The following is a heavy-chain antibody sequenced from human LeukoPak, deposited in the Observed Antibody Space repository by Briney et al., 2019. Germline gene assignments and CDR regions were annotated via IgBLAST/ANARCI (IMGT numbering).Heavy chain of an antibody. J-gene: IGHJ3*02. CDR2: IYSGGTT. V-gene: IGHV3-53*01. CDR1: GFTVFSNY. Sequence: PGGSLRLSCAASGFTVFSNYMSWVRQAPGKGLEWVSVIYSGGTTYYADSVKGRFTISRDNSKNTLYLQMNSLRAEDTAVYYCARTIFDYSDNMHAFDIWGQGTFVTVSS. CDR3: ARTIFDYSDNMHAFDI. D-gene: IGHD4-17*01.